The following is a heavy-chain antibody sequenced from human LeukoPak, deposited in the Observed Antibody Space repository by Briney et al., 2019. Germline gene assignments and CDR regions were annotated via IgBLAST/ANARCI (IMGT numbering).Heavy chain of an antibody. D-gene: IGHD3-22*01. CDR1: GSSISGYY. CDR2: VYNSGNV. CDR3: ARGDSHLHSSGYYYY. Sequence: SETLSLTCTVSGSSISGYYWTWIRQPPGKGLEWIGYVYNSGNVNYNPSLRSRVTISLDTSKDQSSLKLSSVTAADTAIYYCARGDSHLHSSGYYYYWGQGTLVTVSS. J-gene: IGHJ4*02. V-gene: IGHV4-59*01.